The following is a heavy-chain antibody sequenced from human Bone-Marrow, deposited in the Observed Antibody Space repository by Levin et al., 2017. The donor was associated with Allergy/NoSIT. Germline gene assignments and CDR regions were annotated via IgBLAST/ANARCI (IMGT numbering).Heavy chain of an antibody. V-gene: IGHV3-30*04. CDR3: ARDQSALRLRFLEWPAGAHNWFDP. D-gene: IGHD3-3*01. CDR1: GFTFSSYA. J-gene: IGHJ5*02. CDR2: ISYDGSNK. Sequence: GGSLRLSCAASGFTFSSYAMHWVRQAPGKGLEWVAVISYDGSNKYYADSVKGRFTISRDNSKNTLYLQMNSLRAEDTAVYYCARDQSALRLRFLEWPAGAHNWFDPWGQGTLVTVSS.